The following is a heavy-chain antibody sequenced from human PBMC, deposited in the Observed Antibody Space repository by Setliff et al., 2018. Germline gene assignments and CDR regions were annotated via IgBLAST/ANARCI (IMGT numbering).Heavy chain of an antibody. V-gene: IGHV4-39*01. Sequence: PSETLSLTCTASNGSISISDFYWGWVRQSPGKGLEWIGSIDYTGDTWYKQSIEGRVTISVDASKNQFSLGLTSVTAADTAVYYCARQAGLRGYYGSNRLYYFDFWGRGTLVTVSS. J-gene: IGHJ4*01. CDR1: NGSISISDFY. CDR2: IDYTGDT. CDR3: ARQAGLRGYYGSNRLYYFDF. D-gene: IGHD3-10*01.